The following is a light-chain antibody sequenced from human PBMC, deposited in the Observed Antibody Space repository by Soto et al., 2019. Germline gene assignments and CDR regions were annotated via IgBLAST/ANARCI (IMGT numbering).Light chain of an antibody. CDR2: GAS. CDR3: HQYGSNGVT. CDR1: QSVSSSY. Sequence: EIVLTQSPGTLSLSPGEIATLSCRASQSVSSSYLAWYQQKPGQAPRLLIYGASSRATGIPDRFSGSGSVTDFTLTISRLEREDFAVYYCHQYGSNGVTFGQGTRLEIK. J-gene: IGKJ5*01. V-gene: IGKV3-20*01.